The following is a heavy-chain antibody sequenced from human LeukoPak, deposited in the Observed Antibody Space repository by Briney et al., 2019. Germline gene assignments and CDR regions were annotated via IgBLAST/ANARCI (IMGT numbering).Heavy chain of an antibody. Sequence: SETLSLTCAVYGGSFSGYYWSWIRQPPGKGLEGIGEINHSGSTNYNPSLKSRVTISVDTSKNQFSLKLSSVTAADTAVYYCARGTGWFDYWGQGTLVTVSS. CDR1: GGSFSGYY. CDR3: ARGTGWFDY. D-gene: IGHD6-19*01. J-gene: IGHJ4*02. CDR2: INHSGST. V-gene: IGHV4-34*01.